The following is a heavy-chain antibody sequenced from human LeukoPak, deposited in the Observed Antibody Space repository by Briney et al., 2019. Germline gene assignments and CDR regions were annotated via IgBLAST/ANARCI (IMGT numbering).Heavy chain of an antibody. CDR3: ARDPTYYLRYGYFDS. D-gene: IGHD1-26*01. J-gene: IGHJ4*02. CDR1: GFTFSSYA. Sequence: GGSLRLSCAASGFTFSSYAMHWVRQAPGKGLVWVTVIWPDGSIKYYADSVKGRFTVSRDNSKNTLYLQMNSLRAEDTAVYYCARDPTYYLRYGYFDSWGQGTLVTVSS. CDR2: IWPDGSIK. V-gene: IGHV3-33*08.